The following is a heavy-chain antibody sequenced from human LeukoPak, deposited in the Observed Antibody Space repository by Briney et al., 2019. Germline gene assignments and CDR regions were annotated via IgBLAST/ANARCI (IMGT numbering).Heavy chain of an antibody. CDR3: AKVWTYYYDSSGYKGDAFDI. V-gene: IGHV3-30*18. Sequence: GRSLRLSCAASGFTFSSYGMHWVRQAPGKGLEWVAVISYDGSNKYYADSVKGRFTISRDNSKNTLYLQMNSLRAEDTAVYYCAKVWTYYYDSSGYKGDAFDIWGQGTMVTVSS. J-gene: IGHJ3*02. D-gene: IGHD3-22*01. CDR1: GFTFSSYG. CDR2: ISYDGSNK.